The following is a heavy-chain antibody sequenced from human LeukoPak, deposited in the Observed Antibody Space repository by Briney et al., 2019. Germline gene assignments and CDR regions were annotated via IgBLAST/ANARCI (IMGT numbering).Heavy chain of an antibody. Sequence: GGSLRLSCAASGFTFSSCAMSWVRQAPGKGLEWVSAISGSGGRPYYADSVKGRFTISRDNSKNTLYLQMNSLGVEDTAVYYCVRDRGDGRNYYYGMDVWGQGTTVTVSS. J-gene: IGHJ6*02. CDR3: VRDRGDGRNYYYGMDV. CDR2: ISGSGGRP. V-gene: IGHV3-23*01. CDR1: GFTFSSCA. D-gene: IGHD2-8*01.